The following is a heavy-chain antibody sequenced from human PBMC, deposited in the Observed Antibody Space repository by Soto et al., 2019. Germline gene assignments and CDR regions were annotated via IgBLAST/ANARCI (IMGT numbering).Heavy chain of an antibody. CDR2: ISDNGGHT. V-gene: IGHV3-23*01. Sequence: GGSLRLSCAASGFTFSNYAMSWVRQAPGKGLEWVSTISDNGGHTYYADSVKGRFTISRDNSQNTLYVQMNNVRVADTAVYYCAKSRTTGTTGPFDYWGHGTLVTVSS. CDR3: AKSRTTGTTGPFDY. D-gene: IGHD1-1*01. J-gene: IGHJ4*01. CDR1: GFTFSNYA.